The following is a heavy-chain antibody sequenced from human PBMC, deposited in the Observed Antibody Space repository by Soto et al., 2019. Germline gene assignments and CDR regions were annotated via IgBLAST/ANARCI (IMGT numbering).Heavy chain of an antibody. CDR1: GYTFTSYA. CDR2: INAGNGNT. J-gene: IGHJ5*02. CDR3: ARAPLITMVRGVIIKAWFDP. D-gene: IGHD3-10*01. V-gene: IGHV1-3*01. Sequence: ASVKVSCKASGYTFTSYAMHWVRQAPGQRLEWMGWINAGNGNTKYSQKFQGRVTITRDTSASTAYMELSSLRSEDTAVYYCARAPLITMVRGVIIKAWFDPWGQGTLVTVSS.